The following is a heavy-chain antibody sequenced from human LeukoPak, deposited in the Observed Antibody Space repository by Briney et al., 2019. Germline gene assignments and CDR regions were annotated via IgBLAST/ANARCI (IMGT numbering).Heavy chain of an antibody. V-gene: IGHV3-23*01. CDR3: AKTRGVFSSSWYPLDY. J-gene: IGHJ4*02. D-gene: IGHD6-13*01. CDR2: IPGSGDGT. CDR1: GFTFSSYA. Sequence: GGSLRLSCAASGFTFSSYAMSWVRQAPGKGLEWVSGIPGSGDGTYYADSVKGRFTISRDNSKRTLYLQMNSPRAEDTALYYCAKTRGVFSSSWYPLDYWGQGTLVTVSS.